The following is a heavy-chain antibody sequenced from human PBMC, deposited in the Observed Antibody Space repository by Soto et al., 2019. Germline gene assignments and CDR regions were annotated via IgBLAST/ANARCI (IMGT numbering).Heavy chain of an antibody. Sequence: ASVKVSCKASGYTFTSYYMHWVRQAPGQGLEWMGIINPSGGSTSYAQKFQGRVTMTRDTSTSTVYMELSSLRSEDTAVYYCAREFGAFSEYSSSPSSTYYCGMDVWGQGTTVTVSS. CDR1: GYTFTSYY. CDR3: AREFGAFSEYSSSPSSTYYCGMDV. CDR2: INPSGGST. D-gene: IGHD6-6*01. V-gene: IGHV1-46*01. J-gene: IGHJ6*02.